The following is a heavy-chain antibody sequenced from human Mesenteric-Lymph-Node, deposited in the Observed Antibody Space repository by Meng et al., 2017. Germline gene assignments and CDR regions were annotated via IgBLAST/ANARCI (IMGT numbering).Heavy chain of an antibody. CDR2: IYYSGST. J-gene: IGHJ4*02. CDR1: GGSISSSSYY. CDR3: ARPGKWEPVFDY. V-gene: IGHV4-39*01. Sequence: QLQLQESGPGLVKPSETLSLTCTVSGGSISSSSYYWGWIRQPPGKGLEWIGSIYYSGSTYYNPSLKSRVTISVDTSKNQFSLKLSSVTAADTAVYYCARPGKWEPVFDYWGQGTLVTVSS. D-gene: IGHD1-26*01.